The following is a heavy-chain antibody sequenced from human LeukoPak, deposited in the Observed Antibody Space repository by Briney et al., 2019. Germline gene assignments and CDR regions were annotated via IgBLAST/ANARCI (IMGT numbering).Heavy chain of an antibody. CDR3: ASGGLVSRYLDH. V-gene: IGHV4-4*02. D-gene: IGHD3-9*01. CDR2: VFYSGST. Sequence: SETLSLTCAVSGGSITSSTWWTWVRQPPGKGLEWIGEVFYSGSTNSNPSLKSRLTMSVDESRHELSLRLTAVTAADTAVYYCASGGLVSRYLDHWGQGALVNVSP. J-gene: IGHJ4*02. CDR1: GGSITSSTW.